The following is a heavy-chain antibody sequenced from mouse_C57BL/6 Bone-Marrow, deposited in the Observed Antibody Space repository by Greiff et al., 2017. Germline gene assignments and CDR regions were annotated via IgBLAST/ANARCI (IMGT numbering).Heavy chain of an antibody. CDR2: IYPRSGNT. J-gene: IGHJ1*03. Sequence: QVQLQQSGAELARPGASVKLSCKASGYNITSYGIRWVKQRTGQGLAWIGEIYPRSGNTYYNEKFKGQATLTADKSSSTAYIARRSLTSEDSAVYVFARSRYFVVWGTGTTVTVSS. V-gene: IGHV1-81*01. CDR3: ARSRYFVV. CDR1: GYNITSYG.